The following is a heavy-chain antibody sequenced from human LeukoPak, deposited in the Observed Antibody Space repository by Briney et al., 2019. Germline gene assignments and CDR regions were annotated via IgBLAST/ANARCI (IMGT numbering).Heavy chain of an antibody. CDR2: ISYDGSNK. CDR3: ARDRYYGSAPSHYYYYGMDV. Sequence: GGSLRLSCAASGFTFSSYAMHWVRQAPGKGLERVAVISYDGSNKYYADSVKGRFTISRDNSKNTLYLQMNSLRAEDTAVYYCARDRYYGSAPSHYYYYGMDVWGQETTVTVSS. V-gene: IGHV3-30-3*01. D-gene: IGHD3-10*01. CDR1: GFTFSSYA. J-gene: IGHJ6*02.